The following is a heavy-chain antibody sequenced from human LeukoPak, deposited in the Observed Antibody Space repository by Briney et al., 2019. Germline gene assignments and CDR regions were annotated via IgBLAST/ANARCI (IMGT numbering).Heavy chain of an antibody. V-gene: IGHV3-48*01. CDR2: ISATSTTI. J-gene: IGHJ4*02. Sequence: GGSLRLSCAASGFTFSDYNMNWVRQAPGKGPEWVSQISATSTTIKYADFVKGRFTISRDNAKNSLSLQMNSLRADDTAVYYCVRDNLENQWLERSYWGQGALVTVSS. D-gene: IGHD6-19*01. CDR1: GFTFSDYN. CDR3: VRDNLENQWLERSY.